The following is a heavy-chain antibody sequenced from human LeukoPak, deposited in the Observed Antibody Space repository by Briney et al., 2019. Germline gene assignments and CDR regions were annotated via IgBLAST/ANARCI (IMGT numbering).Heavy chain of an antibody. Sequence: SVKVSCKASGGNFSSYAISWVRQAPGQGLEGMRGIIPIFGTANYAQKFQGRVTITTDESTSTAYMELSSLRSEDTAVYYCARDEGTDCSSTSCYGRFDYWGQGTLVTVSS. J-gene: IGHJ4*02. V-gene: IGHV1-69*05. CDR2: IIPIFGTA. D-gene: IGHD2-2*01. CDR3: ARDEGTDCSSTSCYGRFDY. CDR1: GGNFSSYA.